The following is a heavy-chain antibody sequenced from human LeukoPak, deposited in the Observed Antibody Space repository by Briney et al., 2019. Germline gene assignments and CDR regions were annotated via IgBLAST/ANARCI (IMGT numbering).Heavy chain of an antibody. Sequence: GGSLRLSCAASGLTFSSYAMSWVRQAPGKGLEWVSAISGSGGSTYYADSVKGRFTISRDNSKNTLYLQMNSLRAEDTAVYYCAKDYYDILTGQYDYWGQGTLVTVSS. D-gene: IGHD3-9*01. J-gene: IGHJ4*02. V-gene: IGHV3-23*01. CDR2: ISGSGGST. CDR3: AKDYYDILTGQYDY. CDR1: GLTFSSYA.